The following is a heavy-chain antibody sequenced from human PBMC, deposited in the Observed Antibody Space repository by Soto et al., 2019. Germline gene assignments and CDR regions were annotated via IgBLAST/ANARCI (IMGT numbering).Heavy chain of an antibody. D-gene: IGHD5-12*01. CDR3: AGYSGYDYYYYYMDV. CDR2: IYYSGST. CDR1: GGSISSYY. J-gene: IGHJ6*03. V-gene: IGHV4-59*01. Sequence: SETLSLTCTVSGGSISSYYWSWIRQPPGKGLEWIGYIYYSGSTNYNPSLKSRVTISVDTSKNQFSLKLSSVTAADTAVYYCAGYSGYDYYYYYMDVWGKGTTVTVSS.